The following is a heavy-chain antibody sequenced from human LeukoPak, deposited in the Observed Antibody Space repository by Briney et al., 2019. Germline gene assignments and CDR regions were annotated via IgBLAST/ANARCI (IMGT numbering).Heavy chain of an antibody. CDR2: INNKSGGT. D-gene: IGHD3-22*01. J-gene: IGHJ3*02. Sequence: ASVKVSCKPSGYTLTGCYMHWVRQAPGQGLEWVGWINNKSGGTNYAKKFQGRVSMTRAASISTAYMQLSKLRSNDTAGDHWARVDWITLIVVVPGDPFFDIWGQGTLVTVSS. CDR3: ARVDWITLIVVVPGDPFFDI. CDR1: GYTLTGCY. V-gene: IGHV1-2*02.